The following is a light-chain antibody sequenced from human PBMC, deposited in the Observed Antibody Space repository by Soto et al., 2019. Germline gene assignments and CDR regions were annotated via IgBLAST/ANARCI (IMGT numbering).Light chain of an antibody. Sequence: QSVLTQPASVSGSPGQSITISCTGTSSDVGGYNYVSWYQQHPGKAPKLIIYEVSNRPSGVSNRFAGSKSGDTASLTISGLHAEDEADYYCSSYTSSSTLYVFGTGTKETVL. J-gene: IGLJ1*01. CDR1: SSDVGGYNY. CDR2: EVS. V-gene: IGLV2-14*01. CDR3: SSYTSSSTLYV.